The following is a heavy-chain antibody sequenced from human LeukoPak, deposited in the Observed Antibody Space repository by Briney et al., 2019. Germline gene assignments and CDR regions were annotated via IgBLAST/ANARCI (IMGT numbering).Heavy chain of an antibody. D-gene: IGHD5-18*01. CDR3: ARLGYDNWFDP. CDR1: GGSISSSSYY. V-gene: IGHV4-39*07. CDR2: IYYSGST. Sequence: KPSETLSLTCTVSGGSISSSSYYWGWIRQPPGKGLEWIGSIYYSGSTYYNPSLKSRVTISVDTSKNQFSLKLSSVTAADTAVYYCARLGYDNWFDPWGQGTLVTVSS. J-gene: IGHJ5*02.